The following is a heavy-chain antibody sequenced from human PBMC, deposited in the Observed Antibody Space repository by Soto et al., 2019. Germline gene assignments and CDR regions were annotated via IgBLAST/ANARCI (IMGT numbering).Heavy chain of an antibody. V-gene: IGHV4-34*01. CDR3: ARGSGIVALPGELEDVKYDY. D-gene: IGHD1-1*01. Sequence: QVQLQQWGAGLVKPSETLSLSCAVYGQSFSGHSWAWLRQPPGKGLEWMGEINESGSTYYNPSLKSPVTLSTDTSKNQFSLKLSSVSAADTAAYFCARGSGIVALPGELEDVKYDYWGQGTLVNVSS. J-gene: IGHJ4*02. CDR2: INESGST. CDR1: GQSFSGHS.